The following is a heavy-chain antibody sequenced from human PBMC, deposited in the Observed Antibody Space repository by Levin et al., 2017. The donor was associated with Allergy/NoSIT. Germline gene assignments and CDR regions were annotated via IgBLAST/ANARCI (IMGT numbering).Heavy chain of an antibody. CDR3: ARSSMRYSSSWYGRWFDP. CDR2: INHSGST. CDR1: GGSFSGYY. V-gene: IGHV4-34*01. J-gene: IGHJ5*02. D-gene: IGHD6-13*01. Sequence: TSSETLSLTCAVYGGSFSGYYWSWIRQPPGKGLEWIGEINHSGSTNYNPSLKSRVTISVDTSKNQFSLKLSSVTAADTAVYYCARSSMRYSSSWYGRWFDPWGQGTLVTVSS.